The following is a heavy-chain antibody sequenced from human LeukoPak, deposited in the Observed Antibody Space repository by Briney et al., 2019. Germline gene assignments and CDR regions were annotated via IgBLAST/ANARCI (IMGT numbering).Heavy chain of an antibody. V-gene: IGHV3-21*01. CDR3: ARHVQYCSSTSCSGWFDP. D-gene: IGHD2-2*01. CDR1: GFTFGSYS. J-gene: IGHJ5*02. Sequence: GGSLGLSCAASGFTFGSYSMNWVRQAPGKGLEWVSSISSSSSYIYYADSVKGRFTISRDNAKNSLYLQMNSLRAEDTAVYYCARHVQYCSSTSCSGWFDPWGQGTLVTVSS. CDR2: ISSSSSYI.